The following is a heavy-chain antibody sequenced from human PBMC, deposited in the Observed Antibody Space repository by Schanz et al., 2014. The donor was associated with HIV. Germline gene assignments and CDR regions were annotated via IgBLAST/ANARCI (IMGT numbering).Heavy chain of an antibody. V-gene: IGHV3-9*01. J-gene: IGHJ6*02. Sequence: EVQLVESGGGMVQPGRSLRLSCAASGFTFDDYAMHWVRQAPGKGLEWVSGISWNSGSIGYADSVRGRFTISRDNAKNTLYLQMNSLRVEDTAVYYCARDWLGERDYYYGMDVWGQGTTVTVSS. CDR2: ISWNSGSI. CDR3: ARDWLGERDYYYGMDV. D-gene: IGHD2-21*01. CDR1: GFTFDDYA.